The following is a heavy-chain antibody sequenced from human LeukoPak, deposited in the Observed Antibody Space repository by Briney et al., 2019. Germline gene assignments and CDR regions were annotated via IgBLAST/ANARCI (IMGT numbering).Heavy chain of an antibody. CDR1: GDSISTYY. Sequence: SETLSLTCTVSGDSISTYYWSWIRQPPGKGLEYIGYIYNSGSTDYNPSLKSRVTMSVDTSKNQFSLKLSSVTAADTAVYYCARGAIAAAGTGLFDYWGQGTLVTVSS. D-gene: IGHD6-13*01. J-gene: IGHJ4*02. CDR3: ARGAIAAAGTGLFDY. CDR2: IYNSGST. V-gene: IGHV4-59*08.